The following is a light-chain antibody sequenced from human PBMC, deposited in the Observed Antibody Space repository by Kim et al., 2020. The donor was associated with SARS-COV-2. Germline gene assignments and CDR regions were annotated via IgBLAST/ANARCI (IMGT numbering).Light chain of an antibody. CDR3: QQYGSSTGYT. CDR1: QSVSSSY. V-gene: IGKV3-20*01. J-gene: IGKJ2*01. Sequence: EIVLTQSPGTLSLSPGERATLSCRASQSVSSSYLAWYQQKPGRAPRLLIYGASSRATGIPDRFSGSGSGTDFTLTISRLEPEDFAVYYCQQYGSSTGYTFGQGTKLEI. CDR2: GAS.